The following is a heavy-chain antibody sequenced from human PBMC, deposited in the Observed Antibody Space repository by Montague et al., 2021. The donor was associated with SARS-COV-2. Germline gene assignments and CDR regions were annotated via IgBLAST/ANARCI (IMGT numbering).Heavy chain of an antibody. CDR1: DGSFSDLY. J-gene: IGHJ6*03. Sequence: SETLSLTCAVFDGSFSDLYWSWIRQPPGKGLEWIGEINHSGTTYYNPSLKSRVTISVDTSKNQFSLKLNSVTAADAAVYYCASGGENGSGYLDVWGKGTTVTVSS. CDR3: ASGGENGSGYLDV. D-gene: IGHD1-26*01. CDR2: INHSGTT. V-gene: IGHV4-34*01.